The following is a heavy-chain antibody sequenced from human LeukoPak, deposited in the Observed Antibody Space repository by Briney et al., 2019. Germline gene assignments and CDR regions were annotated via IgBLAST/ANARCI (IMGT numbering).Heavy chain of an antibody. Sequence: PGGSLRLSCAASGFTLSSYGMHWVRQAPGKGLEWVAMISYDGSNKYFVDSVKGRCTISRDNSKNTLYLQMNSLRAEDTAVYYCAKAHYDVLTGPSGYFDYWGQGTLVTVSS. CDR2: ISYDGSNK. D-gene: IGHD3-9*01. J-gene: IGHJ4*02. CDR1: GFTLSSYG. V-gene: IGHV3-30*18. CDR3: AKAHYDVLTGPSGYFDY.